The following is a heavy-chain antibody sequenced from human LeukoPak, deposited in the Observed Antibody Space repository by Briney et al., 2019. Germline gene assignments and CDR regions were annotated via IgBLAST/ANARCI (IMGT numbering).Heavy chain of an antibody. D-gene: IGHD3-22*01. CDR3: ARHPYYDSRGYYVY. Sequence: GPSVKVSCKASGYMFTSYAISWVRQAPGQGLEWMGWISAYNGNTNYAQKFQGRVTMTTDTSTTTAYMELRSLRSDDTAIYYCARHPYYDSRGYYVYWGQGTLVTVSS. J-gene: IGHJ4*02. CDR2: ISAYNGNT. CDR1: GYMFTSYA. V-gene: IGHV1-18*01.